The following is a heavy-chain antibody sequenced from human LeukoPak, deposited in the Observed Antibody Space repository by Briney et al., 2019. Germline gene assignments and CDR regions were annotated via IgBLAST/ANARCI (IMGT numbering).Heavy chain of an antibody. D-gene: IGHD3-16*02. CDR1: GGSFSGYY. V-gene: IGHV4-34*01. CDR2: INHSVST. CDR3: ARGQRWSGTYDYIWGSYRYHLYFDY. J-gene: IGHJ4*02. Sequence: SETLSLTSAVYGGSFSGYYWSWIRQPPRKGLEWIGEINHSVSTNYNPSLKSRVTISVDTSKNQFPLKLSSVTAADTAVYYCARGQRWSGTYDYIWGSYRYHLYFDYWGQGTLVTVSS.